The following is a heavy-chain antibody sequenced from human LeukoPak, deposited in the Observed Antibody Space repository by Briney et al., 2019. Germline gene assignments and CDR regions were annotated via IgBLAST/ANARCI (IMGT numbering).Heavy chain of an antibody. V-gene: IGHV3-48*03. CDR3: ARDSGKYYISWYFDL. Sequence: GGSLRLSCAASGFILSGYEMNWVRQAPGKGLEWVSFISSSGDTIYYADSVKGRFTVSRDNAKNSLYLQVNSLRAEDTAVYYCARDSGKYYISWYFDLWGRGTLVTVSS. J-gene: IGHJ2*01. D-gene: IGHD1-26*01. CDR1: GFILSGYE. CDR2: ISSSGDTI.